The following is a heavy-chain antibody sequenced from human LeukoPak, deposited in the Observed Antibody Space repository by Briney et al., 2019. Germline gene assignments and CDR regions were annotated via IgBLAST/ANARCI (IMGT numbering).Heavy chain of an antibody. CDR2: ISSNGGST. V-gene: IGHV3-64*01. D-gene: IGHD3-3*01. CDR3: ARGADFWSGYWPHFDY. CDR1: GFTFSSYA. Sequence: SGGSLRLSCAASGFTFSSYAMHWVRQAPGMGLEYVSAISSNGGSTYYAYSVKGRFTISRDNSKNTLYLQMGSLRAEDMAVYYCARGADFWSGYWPHFDYWGQGALVTVSS. J-gene: IGHJ4*02.